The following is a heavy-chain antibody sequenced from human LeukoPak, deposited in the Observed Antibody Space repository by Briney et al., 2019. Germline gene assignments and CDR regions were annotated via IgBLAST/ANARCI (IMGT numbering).Heavy chain of an antibody. CDR1: GYSISSGYY. Sequence: PSETLSLTCAVSGYSISSGYYWGWVRQPPGNGLEWIGSIYHSGNSYYNPSLRSRVTISVDTSKNQFFLKVSSVTAADTAVYYCARRAGSGWPTFDYWGQGTLVTVSS. V-gene: IGHV4-38-2*01. D-gene: IGHD6-19*01. CDR3: ARRAGSGWPTFDY. J-gene: IGHJ4*02. CDR2: IYHSGNS.